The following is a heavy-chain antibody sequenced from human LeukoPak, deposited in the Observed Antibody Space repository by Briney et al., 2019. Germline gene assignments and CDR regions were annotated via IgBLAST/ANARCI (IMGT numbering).Heavy chain of an antibody. CDR3: VPAAMNV. CDR2: IKEDGSDK. Sequence: GGSLRLSCAASGFTFSNYWMTWVRQAPGKGLQWVANIKEDGSDKSYVDSVKGRSTISSDNANSSLYLQMNSLTTEDTAVYYCVPAAMNVWGKGTTVTVSS. CDR1: GFTFSNYW. V-gene: IGHV3-7*01. D-gene: IGHD2-2*01. J-gene: IGHJ6*04.